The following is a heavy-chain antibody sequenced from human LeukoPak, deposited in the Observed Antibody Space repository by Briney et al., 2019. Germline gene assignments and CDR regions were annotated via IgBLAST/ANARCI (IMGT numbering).Heavy chain of an antibody. J-gene: IGHJ6*03. CDR2: ISYDESNK. CDR1: GFTFSSYA. V-gene: IGHV3-30*04. D-gene: IGHD5-18*01. CDR3: ARDYGYSYGYYYYYYMDV. Sequence: GGSLRLSCAASGFTFSSYAMHWVRQAPGKGLEWVAVISYDESNKYYADSVKGRFTISRDNSKNTLYLQMNSLRAEDTAVYYCARDYGYSYGYYYYYYMDVWGKGTTVTVSS.